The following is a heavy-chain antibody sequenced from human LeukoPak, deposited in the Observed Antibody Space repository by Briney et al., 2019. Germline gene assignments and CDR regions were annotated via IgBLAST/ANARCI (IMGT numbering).Heavy chain of an antibody. Sequence: PGGSLRLSCAASGVSFCTTWMHWVRQAPGKGLMWVSHVSSDGSRTYADSVKGRFTVSRDNNKDMVYLQMSSLRAEDTAVYYCATDGAYGLTHWGQGTLVTVSS. CDR3: ATDGAYGLTH. V-gene: IGHV3-74*01. CDR1: GVSFCTTW. D-gene: IGHD3-16*01. CDR2: VSSDGSRT. J-gene: IGHJ4*02.